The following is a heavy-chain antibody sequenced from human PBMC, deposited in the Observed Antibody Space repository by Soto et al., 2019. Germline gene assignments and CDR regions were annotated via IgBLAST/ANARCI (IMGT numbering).Heavy chain of an antibody. Sequence: GGSLRLSCEASGFTFSSYGMHWVRQAPGKGLEWVAIIWNDGSNEYYADSVKGRFTISRDNSKNTLYLQVSNLRAEDMAVYFCARDQTDSGGYSDSWGQGTLVTVSS. D-gene: IGHD3-22*01. J-gene: IGHJ4*02. CDR3: ARDQTDSGGYSDS. CDR2: IWNDGSNE. CDR1: GFTFSSYG. V-gene: IGHV3-33*01.